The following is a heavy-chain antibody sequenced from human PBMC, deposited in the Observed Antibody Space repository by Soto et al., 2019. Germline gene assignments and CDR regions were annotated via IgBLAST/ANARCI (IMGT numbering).Heavy chain of an antibody. D-gene: IGHD4-4*01. CDR3: ARGMTTVTTLDY. Sequence: PSETLSLTCTVSGGSITTSSYFWSWIRQPPGKGLEWIGDIYYVGSTFYNPSLKSRVTISVDTSKSQFSLNLNSVTAADTAVYYCARGMTTVTTLDYWGQGTLVTVSS. J-gene: IGHJ4*02. V-gene: IGHV4-39*01. CDR2: IYYVGST. CDR1: GGSITTSSYF.